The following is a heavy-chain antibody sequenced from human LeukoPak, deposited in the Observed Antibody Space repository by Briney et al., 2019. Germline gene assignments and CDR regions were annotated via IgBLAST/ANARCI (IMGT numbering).Heavy chain of an antibody. CDR3: ARTGYCSGGSCLGAFDY. CDR2: IYPGDSDT. D-gene: IGHD2-15*01. V-gene: IGHV5-51*01. CDR1: GYSFTSYW. Sequence: GESLKISCKGSGYSFTSYWIAWVRQMPGKGLEWMGIIYPGDSDTRYSPSFQGQVTISADKSISTAYLQWSSLKASDTAMYYCARTGYCSGGSCLGAFDYWGQGTLVTVSS. J-gene: IGHJ4*02.